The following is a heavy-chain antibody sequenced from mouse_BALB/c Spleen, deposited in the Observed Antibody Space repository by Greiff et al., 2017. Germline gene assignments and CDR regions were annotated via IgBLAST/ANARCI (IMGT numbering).Heavy chain of an antibody. CDR1: GFTFSSFG. CDR2: ISSGSSTI. CDR3: ARDGYYDAMDY. V-gene: IGHV5-17*02. J-gene: IGHJ4*01. Sequence: EVKVVESGGGLVQPGGSRKLSCAASGFTFSSFGMHWVRQAPEKGLEWVAYISSGSSTIYYADTVKGRFTISRDNPKNTLFLQMTSLRSEDTAMYYCARDGYYDAMDYWGQGTSVTVSS. D-gene: IGHD2-3*01.